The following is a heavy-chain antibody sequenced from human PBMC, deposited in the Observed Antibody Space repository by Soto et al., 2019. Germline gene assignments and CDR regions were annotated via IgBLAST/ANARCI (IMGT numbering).Heavy chain of an antibody. V-gene: IGHV3-33*03. D-gene: IGHD5-18*01. CDR1: GFSFSSSG. J-gene: IGHJ4*02. CDR2: IWYDGNKK. CDR3: AVDTTGLLDY. Sequence: QVHLVESGGGVVQPGRSLRLSCAASGFSFSSSGMHWVRQAPGKGLEWVAVIWYDGNKKYYGDSVRGRFTISRDNSKNTLYREMNSLRAEYTAVYYCAVDTTGLLDYWGQGTLVTVSS.